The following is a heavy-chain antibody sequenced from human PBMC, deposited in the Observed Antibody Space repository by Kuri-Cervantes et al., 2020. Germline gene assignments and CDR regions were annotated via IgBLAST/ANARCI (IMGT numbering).Heavy chain of an antibody. CDR1: GYTFTSYD. CDR3: ARDRVRIVAAGQYNWFDP. V-gene: IGHV1-8*02. CDR2: MNPNSGNT. Sequence: ASVKVSCKASGYTFTSYDINWVRQATGQGLEWMGWMNPNSGNTGYAQKFQGRVTMTRNTSISTAYMELSRLRSDDTAVYYCARDRVRIVAAGQYNWFDPWGQGTLVTVSS. J-gene: IGHJ5*02. D-gene: IGHD6-25*01.